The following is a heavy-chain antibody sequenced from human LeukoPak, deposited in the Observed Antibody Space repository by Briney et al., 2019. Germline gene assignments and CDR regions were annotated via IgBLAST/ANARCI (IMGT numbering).Heavy chain of an antibody. D-gene: IGHD4-17*01. J-gene: IGHJ3*02. Sequence: GGSLRLSCAASGXTFTNYRMTWVRQAPGKGLEWVSSFSSTSGYIFYADSVQGRFTISRDNAKSSLYLQMNSLRAEDTAVYYCARENGDYADAFDIWGQGTMVTVSS. CDR3: ARENGDYADAFDI. V-gene: IGHV3-21*01. CDR1: GXTFTNYR. CDR2: FSSTSGYI.